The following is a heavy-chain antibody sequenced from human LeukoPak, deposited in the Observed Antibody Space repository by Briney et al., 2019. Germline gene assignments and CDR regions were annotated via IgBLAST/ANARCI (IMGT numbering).Heavy chain of an antibody. CDR3: ARAPSRGYSGYDNWFDP. V-gene: IGHV4-30-4*01. J-gene: IGHJ5*02. CDR2: IYFSGST. D-gene: IGHD5-12*01. CDR1: GCSISSGDYY. Sequence: SEALSPTCIVSGCSISSGDYYWSWIRQPPGKGLEWIGYIYFSGSTYYNPSLKSRVTISVDTSKNQFSLKLSSVTAADTAVYYCARAPSRGYSGYDNWFDPWGQGTLVTVSS.